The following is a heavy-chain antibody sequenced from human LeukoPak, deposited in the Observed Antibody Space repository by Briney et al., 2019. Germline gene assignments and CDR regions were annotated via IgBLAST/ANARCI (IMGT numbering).Heavy chain of an antibody. D-gene: IGHD3-16*02. CDR3: ARTLEITFGGVIRYYYYGMDV. CDR2: IYYSGST. J-gene: IGHJ6*02. Sequence: SETLSLTCAVYGGSFSGYYWGWIRQPPGKRLEWIGSIYYSGSTYYNPSLKSRVTISVDTSKNQFSLKLSSVTAADTAVYYCARTLEITFGGVIRYYYYGMDVWGQGTTVTVSS. CDR1: GGSFSGYY. V-gene: IGHV4-34*01.